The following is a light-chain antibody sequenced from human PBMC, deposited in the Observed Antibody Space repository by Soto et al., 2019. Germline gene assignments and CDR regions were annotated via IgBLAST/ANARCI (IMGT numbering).Light chain of an antibody. CDR2: DAS. CDR1: QDISNY. V-gene: IGKV1-33*01. CDR3: QQYDNLPIFT. Sequence: DIQMTPSPSSLSASVGDRVTITCQASQDISNYLNWYQQKPGKAPKLLIYDASNLETGVPSRFSGSGSGTDFTFLISSLQPEDIATYYCQQYDNLPIFTFGPGTKVDIK. J-gene: IGKJ3*01.